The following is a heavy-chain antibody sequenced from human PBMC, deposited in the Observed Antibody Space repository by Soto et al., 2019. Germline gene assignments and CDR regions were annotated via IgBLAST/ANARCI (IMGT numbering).Heavy chain of an antibody. D-gene: IGHD3-3*01. CDR1: GFTFSRYW. CDR3: ASDLWSGTPTN. V-gene: IGHV3-74*01. Sequence: EVQLVESGGGLVQPGGSLRLSCAASGFTFSRYWMHWVRQAPGKGLVWVSRIKTDGSYTNYADAVKGRFTISRDNAKNTLYLQMNSRGAEDTAVYYCASDLWSGTPTNWGQGTLVTVSS. CDR2: IKTDGSYT. J-gene: IGHJ4*02.